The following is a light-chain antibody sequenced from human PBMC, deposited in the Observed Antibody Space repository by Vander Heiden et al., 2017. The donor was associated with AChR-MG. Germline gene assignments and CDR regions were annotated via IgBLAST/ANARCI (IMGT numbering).Light chain of an antibody. Sequence: DIQMTQSPSNLSASVGDRVTITCRASQSISSWLAWYQQKPGKAPNLLIYKASSLESGVPSRFSGSGSGTEFTLTSSSLQPDDFATYYFQQYNSYSFGQGTKVEIK. CDR3: QQYNSYS. J-gene: IGKJ1*01. CDR2: KAS. CDR1: QSISSW. V-gene: IGKV1-5*03.